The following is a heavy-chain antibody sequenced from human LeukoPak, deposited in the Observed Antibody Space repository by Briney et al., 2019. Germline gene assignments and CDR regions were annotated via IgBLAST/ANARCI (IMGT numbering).Heavy chain of an antibody. V-gene: IGHV3-23*01. Sequence: GGSLRLSCAASGFTFSSYAMSWVRQAPGKGLEWASAISGSGGSTYYADSVKGRFTISRDNSKNTLYLQMNSLRAEDTAVYYCAKLSYDFWSGYFSPIDYWGQGTLVTVSS. CDR2: ISGSGGST. CDR1: GFTFSSYA. J-gene: IGHJ4*02. CDR3: AKLSYDFWSGYFSPIDY. D-gene: IGHD3-3*01.